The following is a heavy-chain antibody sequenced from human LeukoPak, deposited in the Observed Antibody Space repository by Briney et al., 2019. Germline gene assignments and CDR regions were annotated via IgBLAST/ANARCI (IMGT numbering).Heavy chain of an antibody. Sequence: GGSLRLSCAASGFTFINYAMSWVRQAPGEGLEWVSSILGSGGSTQYADSVQGRFTISRDNSKNTLYLQMNSLRAEDTAIYYCAKDPNGDYIGTFDIWGQGTMVTVSS. V-gene: IGHV3-23*01. D-gene: IGHD4-17*01. J-gene: IGHJ3*02. CDR1: GFTFINYA. CDR2: ILGSGGST. CDR3: AKDPNGDYIGTFDI.